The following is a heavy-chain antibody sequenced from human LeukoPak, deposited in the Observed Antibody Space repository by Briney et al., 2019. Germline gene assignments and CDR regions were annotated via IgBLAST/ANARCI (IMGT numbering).Heavy chain of an antibody. CDR3: ARDIGGSYYVRGYFDY. V-gene: IGHV4-61*01. CDR2: IYYSGST. Sequence: SETLSLTCTVSGGSVSSGSYYWSWIRQPPGKGLEWIGYIYYSGSTNYNPSLKSRVTLSVDTSKHQFSLKLSSVTAADTAVYYCARDIGGSYYVRGYFDYWGQGTLVTVSS. D-gene: IGHD1-26*01. CDR1: GGSVSSGSYY. J-gene: IGHJ4*02.